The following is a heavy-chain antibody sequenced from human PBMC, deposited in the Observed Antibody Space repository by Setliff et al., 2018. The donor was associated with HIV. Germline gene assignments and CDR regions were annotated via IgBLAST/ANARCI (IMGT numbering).Heavy chain of an antibody. CDR3: ARDAPWDSYGLDY. J-gene: IGHJ4*02. CDR1: GYSFTDYY. D-gene: IGHD5-18*01. V-gene: IGHV1-2*02. CDR2: INPKSDGT. Sequence: ASVKVSCKASGYSFTDYYIHWVRQAPGQGLEWMGWINPKSDGTNYAQKFQGRVTMTEDTSTDTAYMELSSLRSEDTAVYYCARDAPWDSYGLDYWGQGTLVTVSS.